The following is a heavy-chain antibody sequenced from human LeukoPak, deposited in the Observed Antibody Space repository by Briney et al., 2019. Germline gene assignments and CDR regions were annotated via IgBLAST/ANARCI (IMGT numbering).Heavy chain of an antibody. Sequence: GESLKISCKGSGYSFTTYWIGWVRQMPGKGLEWMGIIYPGDSATRYSPSFQGQVIISADKSISTAYLQWSSLKASDTAMYYCVRPSMSLELRYWGQGTLVTVSS. CDR2: IYPGDSAT. CDR1: GYSFTTYW. J-gene: IGHJ4*02. CDR3: VRPSMSLELRY. V-gene: IGHV5-51*01. D-gene: IGHD3-3*01.